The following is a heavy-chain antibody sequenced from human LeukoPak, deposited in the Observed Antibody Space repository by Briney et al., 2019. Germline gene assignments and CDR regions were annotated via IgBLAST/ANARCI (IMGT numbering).Heavy chain of an antibody. V-gene: IGHV4-38-2*02. D-gene: IGHD4-23*01. CDR1: GYSISSGYY. Sequence: SETLSLTCTVSGYSISSGYYWGWIRQPPGKGLEWIGSIYHSGSTYYNPSLKSRVTISVDTSKNQFSLKLNSVTAADTAVYYCARDPGTVVKLWGQGTLVTVSS. J-gene: IGHJ4*02. CDR2: IYHSGST. CDR3: ARDPGTVVKL.